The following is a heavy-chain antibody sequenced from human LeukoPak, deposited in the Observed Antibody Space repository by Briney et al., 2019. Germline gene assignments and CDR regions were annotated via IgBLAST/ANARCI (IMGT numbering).Heavy chain of an antibody. CDR3: AKDRPRGLELRGIFDY. Sequence: PGGSLRLSCAASGFTFSSYAMSWVRQAPGKGLEWVSAISGSGGSTYYADSVKGRFTISRDNSKNTLYLQMNSLRAEDTAVYYCAKDRPRGLELRGIFDYWGQGTLVTVSS. CDR2: ISGSGGST. J-gene: IGHJ4*02. V-gene: IGHV3-23*01. D-gene: IGHD1-7*01. CDR1: GFTFSSYA.